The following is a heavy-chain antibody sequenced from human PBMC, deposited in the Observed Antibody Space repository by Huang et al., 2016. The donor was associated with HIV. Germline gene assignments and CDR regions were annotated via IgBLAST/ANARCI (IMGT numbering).Heavy chain of an antibody. CDR2: IGPKSGKT. D-gene: IGHD6-19*01. J-gene: IGHJ4*02. CDR3: ARDATGYGTGWSTEFDY. Sequence: HVQLVQSGADVKKPGASVKVSCKASGYTLDSYGLNWVRKAPGQGLEWMGWIGPKSGKTNHAQKRQGRVTMTTDTTTSTAYMELRILTSDDTAVYYCARDATGYGTGWSTEFDYWGQGTLVTVSS. CDR1: GYTLDSYG. V-gene: IGHV1-18*04.